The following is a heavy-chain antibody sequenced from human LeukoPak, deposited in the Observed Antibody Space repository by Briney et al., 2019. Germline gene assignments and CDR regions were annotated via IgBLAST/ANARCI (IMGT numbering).Heavy chain of an antibody. CDR1: GGTFSSYA. CDR3: ARGNSHYYDSSGYYGNFDY. CDR2: IIPILGIA. Sequence: SVKVSCKASGGTFSSYAISWVRQAPGQGLEWMERIIPILGIANYAQKFQGRVTITADKSTSTAYMELSSLRSEDTAVYYCARGNSHYYDSSGYYGNFDYWGQGTLVTVSS. J-gene: IGHJ4*02. D-gene: IGHD3-22*01. V-gene: IGHV1-69*04.